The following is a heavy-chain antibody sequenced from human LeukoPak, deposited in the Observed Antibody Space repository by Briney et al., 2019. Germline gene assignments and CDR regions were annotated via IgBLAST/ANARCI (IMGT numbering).Heavy chain of an antibody. D-gene: IGHD3-3*01. V-gene: IGHV4-4*09. Sequence: SETLSLTCTVSGGSISSYYWSWIRQPPGKGLEWIGYIYTSGSTNYNPSLKSRVTISVDTSKNQFSLKLSSVTAADTAVYYCARGRFLESDYWGQGTLVTVSS. CDR3: ARGRFLESDY. J-gene: IGHJ4*02. CDR2: IYTSGST. CDR1: GGSISSYY.